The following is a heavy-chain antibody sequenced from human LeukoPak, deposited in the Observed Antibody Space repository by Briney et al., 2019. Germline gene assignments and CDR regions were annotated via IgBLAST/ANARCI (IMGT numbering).Heavy chain of an antibody. V-gene: IGHV3-23*01. J-gene: IGHJ3*02. Sequence: GGSLRLSCAASGFTFSSYAMSWVRQAPGTGLGWVSGISGSGTSTYYTDSVKGRFTISRDNSKNTLYLQMNSLRAEDTAVYYCARDRVYASGSRDAFGIWGQGTMVAVSS. CDR3: ARDRVYASGSRDAFGI. D-gene: IGHD3-10*01. CDR1: GFTFSSYA. CDR2: ISGSGTST.